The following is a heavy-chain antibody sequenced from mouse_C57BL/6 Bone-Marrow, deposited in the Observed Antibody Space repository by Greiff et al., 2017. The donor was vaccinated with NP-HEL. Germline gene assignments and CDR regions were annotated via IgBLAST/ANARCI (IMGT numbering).Heavy chain of an antibody. D-gene: IGHD2-1*01. Sequence: VKLMESGPGLVAPSQSLSITCTVSGFSLTSYAISWVRQPPGKGLEWLGVIWTGGGTNYNSALKSRLSISKDNSKSQVFLKMNSLQTDDTARYYCARTGNYLITGAMDYWGQGTSVTVSS. CDR1: GFSLTSYA. CDR2: IWTGGGT. J-gene: IGHJ4*01. CDR3: ARTGNYLITGAMDY. V-gene: IGHV2-9-1*01.